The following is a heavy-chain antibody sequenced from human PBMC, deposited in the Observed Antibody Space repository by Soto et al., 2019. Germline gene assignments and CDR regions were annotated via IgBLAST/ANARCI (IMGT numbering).Heavy chain of an antibody. D-gene: IGHD3-3*01. CDR1: GGSISSYY. CDR3: ARQTYYDFWSGYPMYYFDY. Sequence: SETLSLTCTVSGGSISSYYWSWIRQPPGKGLEWIGYIYYSGSTNYNPSLKSRVTISVDTSKNQFSLKLSSVTAADTAVYYCARQTYYDFWSGYPMYYFDYWGQGTLVTVSS. J-gene: IGHJ4*02. V-gene: IGHV4-59*08. CDR2: IYYSGST.